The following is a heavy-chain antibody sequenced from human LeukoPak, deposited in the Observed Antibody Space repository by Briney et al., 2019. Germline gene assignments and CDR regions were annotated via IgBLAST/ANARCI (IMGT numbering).Heavy chain of an antibody. V-gene: IGHV3-53*04. D-gene: IGHD4-23*01. CDR1: GFTVSSNY. CDR3: ARGGYGGPDAFDI. J-gene: IGHJ3*02. Sequence: GGSLILSCAASGFTVSSNYMSWVRQAPGKGLEWVSVIYSGYSGGSTYYADSVKGRFTISRHNSKNTLYLQMNSLRAEDTAVYYCARGGYGGPDAFDIWGQGTMVTVSS. CDR2: IYSGYSGGST.